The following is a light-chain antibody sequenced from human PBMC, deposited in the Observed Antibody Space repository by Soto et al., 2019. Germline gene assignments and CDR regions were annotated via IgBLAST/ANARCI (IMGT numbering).Light chain of an antibody. CDR3: LQDYNYPWT. CDR1: QGIRND. V-gene: IGKV1-6*01. Sequence: AIQLTQSPSSLSASVGDRVTITCRASQGIRNDLGWYQQKPGKAPKLPIYAASSLQSGVPSRFSGSGSGTDFTLTIGSLQPEDFATYYCLQDYNYPWTFGQGTKVDIK. J-gene: IGKJ1*01. CDR2: AAS.